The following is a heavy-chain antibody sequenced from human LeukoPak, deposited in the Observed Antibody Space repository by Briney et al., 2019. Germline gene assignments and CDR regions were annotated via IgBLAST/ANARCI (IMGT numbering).Heavy chain of an antibody. CDR3: ARDLASPQDCSSTSCHTYYYYYYMDV. Sequence: GASVRVSYAGSGYTFTIYYMHWGRQAPGEGGERMGIINPSGGSTSYTHKFQGRVTMTRDMPTSTVYMALSSLRSEDTAVYYCARDLASPQDCSSTSCHTYYYYYYMDVWGKGTTVTVSS. D-gene: IGHD2-2*01. J-gene: IGHJ6*03. V-gene: IGHV1-46*01. CDR2: INPSGGST. CDR1: GYTFTIYY.